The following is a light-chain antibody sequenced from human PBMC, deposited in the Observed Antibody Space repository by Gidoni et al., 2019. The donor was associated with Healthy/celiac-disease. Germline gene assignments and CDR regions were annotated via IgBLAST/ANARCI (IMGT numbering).Light chain of an antibody. Sequence: DIVMTQSPDSLTVSLGERATINCKSRQSVLYSSNNKNYLAWYQQKPGQPPKLLIYWASTRESGVPDRFSGSGSGTDFTLTISNLQAEDVAVYYCQQYYSTPLTFGQGTKVEIK. CDR2: WAS. CDR1: QSVLYSSNNKNY. J-gene: IGKJ1*01. CDR3: QQYYSTPLT. V-gene: IGKV4-1*01.